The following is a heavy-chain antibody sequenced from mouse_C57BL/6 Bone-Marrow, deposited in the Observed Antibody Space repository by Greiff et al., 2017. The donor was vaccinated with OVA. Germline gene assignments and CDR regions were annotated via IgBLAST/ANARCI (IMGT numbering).Heavy chain of an antibody. V-gene: IGHV1-52*01. Sequence: VQLQQPGAELVRPGSSVKLSCKASGYTFTSYWMHWVKQRPIQGLEWIGNIDPSDSETHYNQKFKDKATLTVDKSSSTAYMQLSSLTSEDSAVYYCARVGYYWYFDVWGTGTTVTVSS. D-gene: IGHD2-2*01. J-gene: IGHJ1*03. CDR1: GYTFTSYW. CDR2: IDPSDSET. CDR3: ARVGYYWYFDV.